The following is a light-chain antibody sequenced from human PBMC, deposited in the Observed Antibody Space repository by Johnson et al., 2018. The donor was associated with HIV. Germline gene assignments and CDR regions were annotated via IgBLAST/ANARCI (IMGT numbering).Light chain of an antibody. CDR2: END. V-gene: IGLV1-51*02. Sequence: QSVLTQPPSGSAAPGQKVTISCSGSSYNIGNNYVSWYRHLQGTAPKLLIYENDKQPSGIPDRFSGYKSGTSTTLGLTGLRTAEEADYSCGTSDNSLSVHYVFGTGTKITLL. CDR1: SYNIGNNY. J-gene: IGLJ1*01. CDR3: GTSDNSLSVHYV.